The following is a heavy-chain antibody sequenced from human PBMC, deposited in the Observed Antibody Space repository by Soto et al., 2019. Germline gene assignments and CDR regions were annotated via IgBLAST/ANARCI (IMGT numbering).Heavy chain of an antibody. Sequence: QVQLVQSGAEVKKPGSSVKVSCKASGGTFSSYAISWVRQAPGQGLEWMGGIIPIFGTANYAQKFQGRVTMTADKSTSTAYMELSSLRSEDTAVYYCARYGRRFGSGSYYNDYYYYYGMDVWGQGTTVTVSS. CDR1: GGTFSSYA. J-gene: IGHJ6*02. V-gene: IGHV1-69*06. CDR2: IIPIFGTA. CDR3: ARYGRRFGSGSYYNDYYYYYGMDV. D-gene: IGHD3-10*01.